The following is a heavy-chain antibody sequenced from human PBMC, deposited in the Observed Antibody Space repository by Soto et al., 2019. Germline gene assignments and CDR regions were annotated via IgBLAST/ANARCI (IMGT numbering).Heavy chain of an antibody. CDR2: IWYDGNNK. CDR1: GFTFYGYG. V-gene: IGHV3-33*01. CDR3: ARDREAFCGGDCYPPLDV. J-gene: IGHJ6*02. D-gene: IGHD2-21*02. Sequence: PGGSLRLSCAASGFTFYGYGMHWVRQAPGKGLEWVAVIWYDGNNKFYPDSVKGRFTVSRDNSKNTLYLQMNSLRVEDTAVYYCARDREAFCGGDCYPPLDVWGLGTTVTVSS.